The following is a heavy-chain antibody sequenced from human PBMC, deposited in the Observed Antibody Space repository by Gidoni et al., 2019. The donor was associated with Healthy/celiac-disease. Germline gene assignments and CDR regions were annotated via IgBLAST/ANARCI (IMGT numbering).Heavy chain of an antibody. CDR1: GFTFSSYA. CDR2: ISYDGSNT. Sequence: QVQLVESGGGVVQPGRSLSLSCAASGFTFSSYAMHWVRQAPGKGLEWVAVISYDGSNTYYADSVKGRFTISRDNSKNTLYLQMNSLRAEDTAVYYCAREEYDILTGYYNGTLGYYGMDVWGQGTTVTVSS. D-gene: IGHD3-9*01. J-gene: IGHJ6*02. V-gene: IGHV3-30*01. CDR3: AREEYDILTGYYNGTLGYYGMDV.